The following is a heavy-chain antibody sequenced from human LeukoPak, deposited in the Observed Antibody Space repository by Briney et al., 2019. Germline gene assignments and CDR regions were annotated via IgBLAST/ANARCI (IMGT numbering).Heavy chain of an antibody. CDR1: GYTFTMYY. Sequence: EASVKVSCKASGYTFTMYYIHWVRQAPGQGLEWMGMINPSDGATTYAQRFQGRVTMTRDMSTTTVYMDLRSLRSEDTAVYFCASARRRGLSGLLSELFAPYYTYYYMDVWGRGTTVTVSS. CDR3: ASARRRGLSGLLSELFAPYYTYYYMDV. J-gene: IGHJ6*03. CDR2: INPSDGAT. V-gene: IGHV1-46*01. D-gene: IGHD3-10*01.